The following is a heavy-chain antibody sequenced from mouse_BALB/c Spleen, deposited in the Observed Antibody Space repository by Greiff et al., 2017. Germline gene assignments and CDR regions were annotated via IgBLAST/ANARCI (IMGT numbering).Heavy chain of an antibody. J-gene: IGHJ4*01. D-gene: IGHD2-4*01. CDR3: VRSIYYDYDVYAMDY. Sequence: VQLQESGPGLVAPSQSLSITCTVSGFSLTSYDISWIRQPPGKGLEWLGVIWTGGGTNYNSAFMSRLSISKDNSKSQVFLKMNSLQTDDTAIYYCVRSIYYDYDVYAMDYWGQGTSVTVSS. CDR1: GFSLTSYD. CDR2: IWTGGGT. V-gene: IGHV2-9-2*01.